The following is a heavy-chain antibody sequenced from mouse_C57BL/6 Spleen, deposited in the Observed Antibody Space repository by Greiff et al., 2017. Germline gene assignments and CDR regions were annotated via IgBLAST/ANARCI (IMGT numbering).Heavy chain of an antibody. CDR1: GYSFTGYF. D-gene: IGHD1-1*01. V-gene: IGHV1-20*01. CDR3: ARSVTTVVASWYYAMDY. CDR2: INPYNGDT. J-gene: IGHJ4*01. Sequence: VQLQQSGPELVKPGDSVKISCKASGYSFTGYFMNWVMQSPGKSLEWIGRINPYNGDTFYNQKFKGKATLTVDKSSSTAHMELRSLTSEDSAVYYCARSVTTVVASWYYAMDYWGQGTSVTVSS.